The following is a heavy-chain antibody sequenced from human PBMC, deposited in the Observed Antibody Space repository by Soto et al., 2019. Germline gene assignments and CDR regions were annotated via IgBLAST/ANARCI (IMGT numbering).Heavy chain of an antibody. D-gene: IGHD2-15*01. V-gene: IGHV4-59*08. CDR3: ARHLTYCSAGSCYSDFPYYGMDV. Sequence: PSETLSLTCTVSGDPISPHYWTWVRRPPGKGLEWVGYVYYTGTTMYNPSLKSRLTISVDRSKNQVSLKLSSVTAADTAVYYCARHLTYCSAGSCYSDFPYYGMDVWGQGTTVTVSS. CDR2: VYYTGTT. J-gene: IGHJ6*02. CDR1: GDPISPHY.